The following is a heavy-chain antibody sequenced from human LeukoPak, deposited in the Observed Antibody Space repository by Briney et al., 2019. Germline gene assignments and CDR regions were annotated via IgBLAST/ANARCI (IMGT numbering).Heavy chain of an antibody. CDR2: INPNSGGT. CDR1: GYTFTAYY. Sequence: ASVKVSCKASGYTFTAYYMHWVRQAPGQGLEWMGWINPNSGGTNYAQKFQGRVAMTRDTSISTAYMELSRLRSDDTAVYYCARNYRWELPDPYGYWGQGTLVTVSS. D-gene: IGHD1-26*01. CDR3: ARNYRWELPDPYGY. V-gene: IGHV1-2*02. J-gene: IGHJ4*02.